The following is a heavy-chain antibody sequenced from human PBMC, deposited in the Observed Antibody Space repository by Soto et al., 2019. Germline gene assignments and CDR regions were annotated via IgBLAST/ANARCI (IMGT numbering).Heavy chain of an antibody. D-gene: IGHD1-26*01. CDR3: ANGPVVGANYKYYDMDV. Sequence: GGSLRLSCAASGVTFSSYAMHWVRQAPGKGLEWVAVISYDGSNKYYADSVKGRFTISRDNSKNTLYLQMDNLRAEDTAHYFCANGPVVGANYKYYDMDVWGRGTTVTVSS. V-gene: IGHV3-30-3*01. CDR1: GVTFSSYA. CDR2: ISYDGSNK. J-gene: IGHJ6*02.